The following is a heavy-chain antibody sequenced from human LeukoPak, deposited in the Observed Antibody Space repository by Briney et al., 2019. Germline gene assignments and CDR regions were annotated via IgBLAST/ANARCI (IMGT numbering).Heavy chain of an antibody. CDR3: AHRTLTTKSFDY. Sequence: SGPTLVNPTQTLTLTCTFSGFSLSTSRVGVGWIRQPPGKALEWLALIYWNDDKRYSTSLKSRLTITKDTSKNQVVLTMTNMDPVDTATYYCAHRTLTTKSFDYWGQGTLVTVSS. V-gene: IGHV2-5*01. J-gene: IGHJ4*02. D-gene: IGHD3-22*01. CDR2: IYWNDDK. CDR1: GFSLSTSRVG.